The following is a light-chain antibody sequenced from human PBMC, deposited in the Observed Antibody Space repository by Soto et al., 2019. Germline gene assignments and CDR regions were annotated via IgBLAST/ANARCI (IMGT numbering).Light chain of an antibody. CDR2: EVT. J-gene: IGLJ1*01. Sequence: QSALTQPPSASGSPGQSVTISCTGSSDDVGTYDYVSWYQQHPGKAPKLVIYEVTKRPSGVPDRVSASKSGNTASLTVSGLRAEDEADYYCSSYAGSNNFVFGSGTKLTVL. V-gene: IGLV2-8*01. CDR3: SSYAGSNNFV. CDR1: SDDVGTYDY.